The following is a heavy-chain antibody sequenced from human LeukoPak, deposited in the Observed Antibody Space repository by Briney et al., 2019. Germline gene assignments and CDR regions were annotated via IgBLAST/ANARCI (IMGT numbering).Heavy chain of an antibody. V-gene: IGHV1-18*01. D-gene: IGHD2-2*01. CDR3: ARDPYCSSTSCSMMGLVYFDY. CDR1: GYTFTSYG. CDR2: ISAYNGNT. Sequence: ASVKVSCKASGYTFTSYGISWVRQAPGQGLEWMGWISAYNGNTNYAQKFQGRVTITADKSTSTAYMELSSLRSEDTAVYYCARDPYCSSTSCSMMGLVYFDYWGQGTLVTVSS. J-gene: IGHJ4*02.